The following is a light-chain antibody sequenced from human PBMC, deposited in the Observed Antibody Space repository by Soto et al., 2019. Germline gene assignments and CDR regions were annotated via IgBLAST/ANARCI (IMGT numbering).Light chain of an antibody. Sequence: IQTAPSPSPPFASVGDRVPITCLASHDIGEYLNWYQQKPGKAPKLLXYYASNLEKGVSLRFSGSGSGTDFTFTISSLQPEDIATYFCQQYENLPRFIFGPGTKVDIK. J-gene: IGKJ3*01. CDR1: HDIGEY. V-gene: IGKV1-33*01. CDR2: YAS. CDR3: QQYENLPRFI.